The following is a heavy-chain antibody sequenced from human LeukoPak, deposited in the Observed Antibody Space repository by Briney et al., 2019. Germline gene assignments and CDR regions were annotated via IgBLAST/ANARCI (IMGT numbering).Heavy chain of an antibody. CDR3: AKDRSCTNDICHGDFDY. CDR2: ISGSGGST. Sequence: GGSLRLSCAASGFTFSSYAVSWVRQAPGKGLEWVSSISGSGGSTYSADSVKGRFTISRDNSKNTLYLQMNSLRAEDTALYYCAKDRSCTNDICHGDFDYWGRGTLVTVSS. V-gene: IGHV3-23*01. D-gene: IGHD2-8*01. J-gene: IGHJ4*02. CDR1: GFTFSSYA.